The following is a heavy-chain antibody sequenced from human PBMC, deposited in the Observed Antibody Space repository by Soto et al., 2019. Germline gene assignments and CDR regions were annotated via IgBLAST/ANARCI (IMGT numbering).Heavy chain of an antibody. CDR2: IFPKFGRT. CDR1: GDTDTNYV. CDR3: EAEMTFWKLSVV. V-gene: IGHV1-69*01. Sequence: QVQLVQSGAEVKKPGSSVKVSCKASGDTDTNYVISWVRQAPGQGLEWMGGIFPKFGRTYSAQKLQDRLTINVDESTYTVYMQLSNLRPDDTAVYCCEAEMTFWKLSVVWGQGTTDNVSS. J-gene: IGHJ6*02. D-gene: IGHD3-3*01.